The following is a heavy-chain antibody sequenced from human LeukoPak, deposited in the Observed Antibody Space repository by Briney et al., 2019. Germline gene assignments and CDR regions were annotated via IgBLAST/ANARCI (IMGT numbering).Heavy chain of an antibody. CDR3: ARGREMVYATLDAFDI. Sequence: GGSLRLSCAASGFTFSSYGMHWVRQAPGKGLEWVAVTSYDGSNKYYADSAKGRFTISRDNSKNTLYLQINSLRAEDTAVYYCARGREMVYATLDAFDIWGQGTMVTVSS. CDR1: GFTFSSYG. J-gene: IGHJ3*02. V-gene: IGHV3-30*03. CDR2: TSYDGSNK. D-gene: IGHD2-8*01.